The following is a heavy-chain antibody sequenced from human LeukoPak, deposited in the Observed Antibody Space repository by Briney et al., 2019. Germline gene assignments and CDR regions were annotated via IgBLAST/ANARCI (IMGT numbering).Heavy chain of an antibody. Sequence: PGGSLRLSCAASGFTFSNYIMHWVRQAPGKGLEWVSFIRFDGTNKHYVDSVKGRFTISRDNPNNMLYLQMNSLKFEDTAVYYCARDAYHFGDLDEWGEGALVIVSS. CDR3: ARDAYHFGDLDE. D-gene: IGHD3-16*01. CDR2: IRFDGTNK. J-gene: IGHJ4*01. CDR1: GFTFSNYI. V-gene: IGHV3-30*02.